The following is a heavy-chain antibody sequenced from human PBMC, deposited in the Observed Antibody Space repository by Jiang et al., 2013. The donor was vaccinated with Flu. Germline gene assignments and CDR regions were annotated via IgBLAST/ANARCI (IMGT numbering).Heavy chain of an antibody. Sequence: LSCAASGFTFSSYAMSWVRQAPGKGLEWVSAISGSGGSTYYADSVKGRFTISRDNSKNTLYLQMNSLRAEDTAVYYCAKKGTLFGELSQPYYFDYWGQGTLVTVSS. V-gene: IGHV3-23*01. CDR2: ISGSGGST. CDR3: AKKGTLFGELSQPYYFDY. D-gene: IGHD3-10*01. CDR1: GFTFSSYA. J-gene: IGHJ4*02.